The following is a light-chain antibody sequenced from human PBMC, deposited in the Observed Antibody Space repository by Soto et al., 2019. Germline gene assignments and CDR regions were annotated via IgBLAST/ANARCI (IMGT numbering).Light chain of an antibody. Sequence: DIQMTQSPSTLSGSVGDRVTITCRASQTISSWLAWYQQKPGKAPKFLIYDASSLESGVPSRFSGSGSGTEFTLTISNLQPDDFATYFCQQYNNYPRTFGQGTKVDNK. CDR2: DAS. J-gene: IGKJ1*01. V-gene: IGKV1-5*01. CDR3: QQYNNYPRT. CDR1: QTISSW.